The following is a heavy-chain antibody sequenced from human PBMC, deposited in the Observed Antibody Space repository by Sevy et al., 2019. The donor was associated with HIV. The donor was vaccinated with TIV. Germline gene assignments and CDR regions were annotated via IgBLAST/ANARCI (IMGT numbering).Heavy chain of an antibody. CDR1: GGSISAYY. V-gene: IGHV4-59*01. CDR2: IYYTGST. D-gene: IGHD5-12*01. Sequence: SETLSLTCTVFGGSISAYYWSWIRQPPGKGLEYIGYIYYTGSTNYNPSLKSRVTISVDTSNNQFSLRLTSVTAADTAIYYGARAPPVRSGDDSLNWFDPWGQGTLVTVSS. CDR3: ARAPPVRSGDDSLNWFDP. J-gene: IGHJ5*02.